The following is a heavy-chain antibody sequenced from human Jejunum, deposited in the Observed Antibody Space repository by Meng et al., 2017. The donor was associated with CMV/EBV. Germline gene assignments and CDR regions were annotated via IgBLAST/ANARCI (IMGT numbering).Heavy chain of an antibody. CDR2: MNPNRGTT. CDR1: GYTFTRYD. Sequence: QLGQSGDGVKQTGASVKVACKSSGYTFTRYDINWVRQGTGQGVEGMGWMNPNRGTTGYAQKFQGRVTMTRNIYKSTAYMDLSSLRSEDTAVYYCATGVADFEYWGQGTLVTVSS. CDR3: ATGVADFEY. V-gene: IGHV1-8*01. J-gene: IGHJ4*02. D-gene: IGHD6-19*01.